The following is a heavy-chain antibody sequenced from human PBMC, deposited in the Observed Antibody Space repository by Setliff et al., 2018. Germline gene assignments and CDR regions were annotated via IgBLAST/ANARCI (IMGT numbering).Heavy chain of an antibody. Sequence: SVKVSCKASGGTFRSYGISWARQAPGQGLEWMGGTIPSFGSTNYAQKFQDRVTIITDESTSTAYMELSSLRTEDTAVYYCAREGVDTRSSTDYRYYMDVWGKGTTVTVS. D-gene: IGHD5-18*01. CDR2: TIPSFGST. CDR1: GGTFRSYG. J-gene: IGHJ6*03. CDR3: AREGVDTRSSTDYRYYMDV. V-gene: IGHV1-69*05.